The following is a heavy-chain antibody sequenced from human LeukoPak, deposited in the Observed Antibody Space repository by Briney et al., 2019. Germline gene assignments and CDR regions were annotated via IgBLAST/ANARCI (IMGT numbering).Heavy chain of an antibody. D-gene: IGHD3-10*01. Sequence: GGSLRLSCAASGFAVSSNYMSWVRQAPGKGLEWVSVIYSGGSTYYADSVKGRFTISRDNSKNTLYLQMNSLRAEDTAVYYCARDVLGYYYGPGNYGSFDTWGQGTLVTVSS. J-gene: IGHJ5*02. CDR3: ARDVLGYYYGPGNYGSFDT. V-gene: IGHV3-66*01. CDR1: GFAVSSNY. CDR2: IYSGGST.